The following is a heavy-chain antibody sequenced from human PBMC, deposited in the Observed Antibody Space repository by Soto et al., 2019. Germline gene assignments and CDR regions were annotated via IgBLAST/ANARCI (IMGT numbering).Heavy chain of an antibody. V-gene: IGHV1-2*04. CDR3: ATPLGTYSASSGYCRAGDARVAYYYGLPV. Sequence: ASVKVSWKASGYTFTGYYMHWVRQAPGQGLEWMGWINPNSGGTNYAQRFQGWVTMTRDTSISTAYMELSRLRSEDTVVYYCATPLGTYSASSGYCRAGDARVAYYYGLPVWGQAPTLTLTS. CDR2: INPNSGGT. CDR1: GYTFTGYY. J-gene: IGHJ6*02. D-gene: IGHD3-22*01.